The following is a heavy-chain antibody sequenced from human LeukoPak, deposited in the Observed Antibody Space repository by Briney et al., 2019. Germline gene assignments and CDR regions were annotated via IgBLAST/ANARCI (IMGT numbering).Heavy chain of an antibody. V-gene: IGHV4-59*13. J-gene: IGHJ4*03. D-gene: IGHD1-26*01. CDR3: ARAQYSGSCFDY. Sequence: SETLSLTCTVSVGSISGYFWSWVRQAPGTGLDWIGHIYYSGAANYNPSLRSRVTISVDTSKNQFSLKLRSVTAADTAVYYCARAQYSGSCFDYWGQGTLVTVSS. CDR2: IYYSGAA. CDR1: VGSISGYF.